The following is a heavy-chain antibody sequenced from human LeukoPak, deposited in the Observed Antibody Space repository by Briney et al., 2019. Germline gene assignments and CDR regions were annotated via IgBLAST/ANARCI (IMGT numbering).Heavy chain of an antibody. CDR3: ARVTPYSSVYFDY. J-gene: IGHJ4*02. CDR2: INHSGST. CDR1: GGSFSGYY. D-gene: IGHD2-21*01. Sequence: SETLSLTCAVYGGSFSGYYWSWIRQPPGKGLEWIGEINHSGSTNYNPSLKSRVTISVDTSKNQFSLKLSSVTAADTAVYYCARVTPYSSVYFDYWGQGTLVTVSS. V-gene: IGHV4-34*01.